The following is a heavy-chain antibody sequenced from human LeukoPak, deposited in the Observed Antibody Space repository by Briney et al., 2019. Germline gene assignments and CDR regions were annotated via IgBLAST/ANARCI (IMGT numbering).Heavy chain of an antibody. Sequence: GGSLRLSCAASGFTFSIFAMSWVRQAPGKGLEWVSTISDLGSSTYFADPVKGRFIISRDNSKNTLYLQMNSLRAEDTAVYYCAKPRRVGVYYFDYWGQGARVTVSS. V-gene: IGHV3-23*01. J-gene: IGHJ4*02. CDR1: GFTFSIFA. CDR2: ISDLGSST. D-gene: IGHD1-26*01. CDR3: AKPRRVGVYYFDY.